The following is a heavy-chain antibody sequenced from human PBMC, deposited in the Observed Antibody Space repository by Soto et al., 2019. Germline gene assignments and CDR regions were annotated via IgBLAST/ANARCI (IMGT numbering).Heavy chain of an antibody. CDR3: AKDRCGGDCYFLDF. V-gene: IGHV3-23*01. Sequence: DVQLLESGGGLVQPGGSLRLSCAPSGLTFSYYAMSWVRQAPGKGLEWVSSISASGFDTYYADSVKGRFTISRDISKNTLYLQMNSLRAEDTAVYYCAKDRCGGDCYFLDFWGQGTPVTVSS. J-gene: IGHJ4*02. CDR2: ISASGFDT. CDR1: GLTFSYYA. D-gene: IGHD2-21*02.